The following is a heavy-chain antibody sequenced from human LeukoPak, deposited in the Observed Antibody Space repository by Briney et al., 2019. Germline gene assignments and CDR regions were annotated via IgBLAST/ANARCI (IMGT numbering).Heavy chain of an antibody. CDR1: GGSISSSTYY. CDR2: IYYSGST. CDR3: ANGPFVTGRSYGMDV. D-gene: IGHD2-21*02. Sequence: SETLSLTCTVSGGSISSSTYYWGWVRQPPGKGLEWIGSIYYSGSTSYNPSLKSRVTISVDTSKNQFSLKLSSVTAADTAVYYCANGPFVTGRSYGMDVWGQGTTVTVSS. V-gene: IGHV4-39*01. J-gene: IGHJ6*02.